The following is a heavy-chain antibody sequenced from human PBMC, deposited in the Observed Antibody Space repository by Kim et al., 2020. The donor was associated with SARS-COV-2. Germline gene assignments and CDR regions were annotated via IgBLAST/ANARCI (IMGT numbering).Heavy chain of an antibody. CDR2: INHSGST. V-gene: IGHV4-34*01. J-gene: IGHJ6*03. Sequence: SETLSLTCAVYGGSFSGYYWSWIRQPPGKGLEWIGEINHSGSTKYNPSLKSRVTISVDTSKNQFSLKLSSVTAADTAVYYCARNCSSINCYRVGGMDVWGKGTTVTVSS. CDR3: ARNCSSINCYRVGGMDV. D-gene: IGHD2-2*02. CDR1: GGSFSGYY.